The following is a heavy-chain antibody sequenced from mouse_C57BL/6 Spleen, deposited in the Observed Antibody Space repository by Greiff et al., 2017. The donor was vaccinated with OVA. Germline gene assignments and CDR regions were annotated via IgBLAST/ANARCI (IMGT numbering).Heavy chain of an antibody. CDR3: AREESSMDY. CDR2: ISYDGSN. CDR1: GYSITSGYY. V-gene: IGHV3-6*01. J-gene: IGHJ4*01. Sequence: ESGPGLVKPSQSLSLTCSVTGYSITSGYYWNWIRQFPGNKLEWMGYISYDGSNNYNPSLKNRISITRDTSKNQFFLKLNSVTTEDTATYYCAREESSMDYWGQGTSVTVSS.